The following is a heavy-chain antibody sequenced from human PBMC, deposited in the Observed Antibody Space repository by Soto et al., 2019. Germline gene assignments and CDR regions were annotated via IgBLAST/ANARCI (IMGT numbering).Heavy chain of an antibody. Sequence: SETLSLTCTVSGGSISSSSYYWGWIRQPPGKGLEWIGSIYYSGSTYYNPSLKSRVTISVDTSKNQSSLKLSSVTAADTAVYYCARHADRLRFLEWLPNFDYWGQGTLVTVSS. J-gene: IGHJ4*02. CDR2: IYYSGST. V-gene: IGHV4-39*01. D-gene: IGHD3-3*01. CDR3: ARHADRLRFLEWLPNFDY. CDR1: GGSISSSSYY.